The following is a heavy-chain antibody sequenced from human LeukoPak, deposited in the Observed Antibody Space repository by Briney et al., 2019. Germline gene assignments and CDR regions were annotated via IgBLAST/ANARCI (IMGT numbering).Heavy chain of an antibody. D-gene: IGHD3-22*01. J-gene: IGHJ3*02. V-gene: IGHV3-23*01. Sequence: GGSLRLSCAASGFTFSSYAMSWVRQAPGKGLEWVSAISGSGGSTYYADSVKGRFTISRDNSKNTLYLQMNSLRAEDTAVYYCAKSSELYDSSGYYSLGGAFDIWGQGTMVTVSS. CDR1: GFTFSSYA. CDR2: ISGSGGST. CDR3: AKSSELYDSSGYYSLGGAFDI.